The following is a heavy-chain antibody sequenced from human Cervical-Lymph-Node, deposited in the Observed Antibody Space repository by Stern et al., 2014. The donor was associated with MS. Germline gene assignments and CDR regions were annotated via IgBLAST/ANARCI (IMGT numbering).Heavy chain of an antibody. CDR2: VYPGVSDP. CDR3: ARLDCSGGSCDSGDFDY. J-gene: IGHJ4*02. D-gene: IGHD2-15*01. CDR1: GNNFSNYW. Sequence: VQLVQSGAEVKRPGESLKISCKGSGNNFSNYWIAWVRQMPGKDQEWMGIVYPGVSDPRYSPPSQGQVTISADMSITPAYLQWSSLMASDTAMYFCARLDCSGGSCDSGDFDYWGQGTLVTVSS. V-gene: IGHV5-51*01.